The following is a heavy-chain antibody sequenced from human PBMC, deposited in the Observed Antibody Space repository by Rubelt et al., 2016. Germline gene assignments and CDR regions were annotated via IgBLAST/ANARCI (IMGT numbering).Heavy chain of an antibody. CDR2: IFYSGST. CDR1: GGSISSSSYY. V-gene: IGHV4-39*01. D-gene: IGHD6-13*01. Sequence: QLQLQESGPGLVKPSETLSLTCTVSGGSISSSSYYWGWIRQPPGKGLEWIGSIFYSGSTYYNPSLKSRVTISVDTSKNQFSLKLSSVTAADTAVYYCLASSSWANFDYWGQGTLVTVSS. CDR3: LASSSWANFDY. J-gene: IGHJ4*02.